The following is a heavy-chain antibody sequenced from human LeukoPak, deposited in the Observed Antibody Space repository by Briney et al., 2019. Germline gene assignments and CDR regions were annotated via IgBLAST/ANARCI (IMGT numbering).Heavy chain of an antibody. D-gene: IGHD6-13*01. CDR2: IYYSGST. Sequence: SGTLSLTCTVSGGSISSSNWWSWVRQTPGKGLEWIGEIYYSGSTNYNPSLKSRVTISVDKSKNQFSLKLSSVTAADTAVYYCASVPRGPDIAAAGTPGSYYFDYWGQGTLVTVSS. V-gene: IGHV4-4*02. J-gene: IGHJ4*02. CDR3: ASVPRGPDIAAAGTPGSYYFDY. CDR1: GGSISSSNW.